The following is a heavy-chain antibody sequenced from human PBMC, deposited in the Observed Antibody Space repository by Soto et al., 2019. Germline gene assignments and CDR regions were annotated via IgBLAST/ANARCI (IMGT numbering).Heavy chain of an antibody. D-gene: IGHD3-3*01. Sequence: APVKGSCKGSGFKFIFFSFHLGGPAPGQSVELMGWINPNSGGTNYAQKFQGWVTMTRDTSTSTAYMELSRLRSDDTAVDYCARDSYDFWSGYPAYNWFDPWGQGTLVNVSS. CDR1: GFKFIFFS. J-gene: IGHJ5*02. CDR2: INPNSGGT. V-gene: IGHV1-2*04. CDR3: ARDSYDFWSGYPAYNWFDP.